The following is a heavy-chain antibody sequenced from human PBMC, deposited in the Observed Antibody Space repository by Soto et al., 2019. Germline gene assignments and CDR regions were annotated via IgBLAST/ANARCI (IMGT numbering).Heavy chain of an antibody. CDR1: GFTFSSYA. CDR3: AKDVHYDIVTGIEYFDH. CDR2: ISGTGRVT. J-gene: IGHJ1*01. Sequence: EVQLLESGGGLVQPGGSLKISCAVSGFTFSSYAMSWVRQAPGKGLELVSGISGTGRVTNYAESVKGRFTISRDNPKNTLSLEMKSLRAEYSAVYYCAKDVHYDIVTGIEYFDHWGQGTLVTVSS. D-gene: IGHD3-9*01. V-gene: IGHV3-23*01.